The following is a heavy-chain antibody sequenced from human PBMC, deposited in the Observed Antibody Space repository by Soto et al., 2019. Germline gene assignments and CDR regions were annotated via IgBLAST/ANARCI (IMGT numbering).Heavy chain of an antibody. Sequence: SETLSLTCAVYGGSFSGYYWSWIRQPPGKGLEWIGEINHSGGTNYNPSLKSRVTISVDTSKNQFSLKLSSVTAADTAVCYCARPDLVTTYFDLWGRGTLVTVSS. V-gene: IGHV4-34*01. J-gene: IGHJ2*01. CDR3: ARPDLVTTYFDL. CDR1: GGSFSGYY. D-gene: IGHD4-17*01. CDR2: INHSGGT.